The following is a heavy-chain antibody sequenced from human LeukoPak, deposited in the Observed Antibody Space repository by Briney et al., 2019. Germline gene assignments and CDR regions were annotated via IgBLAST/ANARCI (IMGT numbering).Heavy chain of an antibody. CDR3: AGTRSEWLLYHAPLSWFDP. Sequence: YPGGSLRLSCAASGFTVSSNYMSWVRQAPGKGLEWVSVIYSGGSTYYADSVKGRFTISRDNSKNTLYLQMNSLRAEDTAVYYCAGTRSEWLLYHAPLSWFDPWGQGTLVTVSS. V-gene: IGHV3-53*01. D-gene: IGHD3-3*01. CDR2: IYSGGST. CDR1: GFTVSSNY. J-gene: IGHJ5*02.